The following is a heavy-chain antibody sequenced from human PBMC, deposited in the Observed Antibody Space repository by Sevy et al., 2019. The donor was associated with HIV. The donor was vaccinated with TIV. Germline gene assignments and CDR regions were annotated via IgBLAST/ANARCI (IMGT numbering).Heavy chain of an antibody. Sequence: GGSLRLSCAASGFTFDDYAMHWVRQAPGKGLEWVSGIGWNTGFIAYADSVMGRFTISRDNAKNSLYLQMNSLRAEDTALYYCVKDMDPRYVYHYMDVWGKGTTVTVSS. V-gene: IGHV3-9*01. D-gene: IGHD5-12*01. CDR3: VKDMDPRYVYHYMDV. CDR1: GFTFDDYA. J-gene: IGHJ6*03. CDR2: IGWNTGFI.